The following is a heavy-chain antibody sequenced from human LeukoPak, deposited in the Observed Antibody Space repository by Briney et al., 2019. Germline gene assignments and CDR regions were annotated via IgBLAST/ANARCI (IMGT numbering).Heavy chain of an antibody. V-gene: IGHV4-39*01. Sequence: SETLSLTCTVSGGSLSSGTYYWNWLRQPPGQGLEWIGNIYYSGSTYHNPSLKSRLTMSVDTSKNQSSLKLRSVTAADTAVYYCASLRVPGDFDYWGQGTLVTVSS. CDR2: IYYSGST. J-gene: IGHJ4*02. CDR3: ASLRVPGDFDY. CDR1: GGSLSSGTYY.